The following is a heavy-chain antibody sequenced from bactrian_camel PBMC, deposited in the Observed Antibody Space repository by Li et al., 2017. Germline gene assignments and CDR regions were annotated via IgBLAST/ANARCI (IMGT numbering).Heavy chain of an antibody. CDR2: IATGSGNT. Sequence: HVQLVESGGGSVQAGGSLRISCAAPDDRYKAYCMGWFRQAPGKEREGVARIATGSGNTYYADSVKGRFTISQDNAKNTVYLQMNSLKPEDTAMYYCAARGPYCYTKLSVRDFTYWGQGTQVTVSS. D-gene: IGHD2*01. J-gene: IGHJ4*01. CDR3: AARGPYCYTKLSVRDFTY. V-gene: IGHV3S63*01. CDR1: DDRYKAYC.